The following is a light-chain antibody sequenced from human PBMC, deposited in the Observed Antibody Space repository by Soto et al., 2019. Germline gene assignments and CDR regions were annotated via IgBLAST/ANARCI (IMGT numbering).Light chain of an antibody. CDR1: RSVVYSDGNTY. V-gene: IGKV2-30*01. CDR3: MQGTHWPTT. Sequence: DVVMTQSALSLPVPLGPPASISSKSRRSVVYSDGNTYLNWFKQRQGQSPRRXSYKVSNRDSGVPDRFRGSGSGTDFALKISRVEAEDVGVYYCMQGTHWPTTFGQGTRLEI. CDR2: KVS. J-gene: IGKJ5*01.